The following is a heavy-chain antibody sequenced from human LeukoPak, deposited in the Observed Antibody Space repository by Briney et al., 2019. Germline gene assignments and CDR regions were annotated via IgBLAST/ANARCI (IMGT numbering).Heavy chain of an antibody. CDR3: ARSRGRKGTPFDY. J-gene: IGHJ4*02. D-gene: IGHD3-10*01. V-gene: IGHV4-39*07. Sequence: SETLSLTCTVSGGSISSSSYYWGWIRQPPGKGLEWIGSIYYSGSTYYNPSLKSRVTISVDTTKNQYSLNLNSVTAADTAVYYCARSRGRKGTPFDYWGQGILVTVSS. CDR2: IYYSGST. CDR1: GGSISSSSYY.